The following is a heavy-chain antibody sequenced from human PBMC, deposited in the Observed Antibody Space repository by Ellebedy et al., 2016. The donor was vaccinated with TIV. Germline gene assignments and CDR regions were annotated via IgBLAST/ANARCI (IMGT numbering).Heavy chain of an antibody. Sequence: PGGSLRLTCEASGFSFRSYWMSWVRQAPGKGLEWVANIYQDGSEQYYVDSVKGRFTISRDNARNSVYLQMNSLRAEDTAVYCCARRGSYGDYSVRVNSWFDLWGQGTLVIVSS. D-gene: IGHD4-17*01. CDR3: ARRGSYGDYSVRVNSWFDL. J-gene: IGHJ5*02. CDR1: GFSFRSYW. V-gene: IGHV3-7*01. CDR2: IYQDGSEQ.